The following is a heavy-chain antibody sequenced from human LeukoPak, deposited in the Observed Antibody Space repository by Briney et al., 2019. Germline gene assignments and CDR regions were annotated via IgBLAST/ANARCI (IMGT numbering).Heavy chain of an antibody. V-gene: IGHV3-23*01. CDR1: GFTFSSYA. CDR3: AKDDEYYYDSSGYYSVGYYFDY. Sequence: TGGSLRLSCAASGFTFSSYAMSWVRQAPGKGLEWVSAISGSGGSTYYADSVKGRFTISRDNSKNTLYLQMNSLRAEDTAVYYCAKDDEYYYDSSGYYSVGYYFDYWGQGTLVTVSS. D-gene: IGHD3-22*01. CDR2: ISGSGGST. J-gene: IGHJ4*02.